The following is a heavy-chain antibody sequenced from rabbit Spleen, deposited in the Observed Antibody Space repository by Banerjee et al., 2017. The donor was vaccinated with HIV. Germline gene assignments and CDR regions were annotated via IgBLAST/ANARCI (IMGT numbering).Heavy chain of an antibody. CDR1: GFSFSSSDY. D-gene: IGHD6-1*01. V-gene: IGHV1S45*01. Sequence: QEQLEESGGDLVKPGASLTLTCTASGFSFSSSDYMCWVRQAPGQGLEWIACIAGSSSGFTYSATWAKGRFTCSKTSSTTVTLQMTSLTAADTATYFCARAGYAGYGYANFRDYYGMDLWGQGTLVTVS. CDR3: ARAGYAGYGYANFRDYYGMDL. CDR2: IAGSSSGFT. J-gene: IGHJ6*01.